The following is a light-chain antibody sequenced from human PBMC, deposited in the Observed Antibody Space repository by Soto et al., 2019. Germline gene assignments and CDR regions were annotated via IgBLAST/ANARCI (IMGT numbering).Light chain of an antibody. V-gene: IGKV3-20*01. Sequence: EIVLTQSPGTLSLSLGERATLSCRASQSVSSTYLAWYQQNPGQAPRLLIYGASSRATGIPDRFSGSGSGTDFTLTISRLEPEDFAVYFCQQYGSSSYTFGQGTKLEI. CDR1: QSVSSTY. CDR3: QQYGSSSYT. J-gene: IGKJ2*01. CDR2: GAS.